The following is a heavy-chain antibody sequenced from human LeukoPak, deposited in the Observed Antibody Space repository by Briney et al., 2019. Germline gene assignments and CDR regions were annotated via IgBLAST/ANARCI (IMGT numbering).Heavy chain of an antibody. J-gene: IGHJ6*03. V-gene: IGHV4-59*01. D-gene: IGHD6-6*01. CDR3: ARESSSSAYMDV. CDR2: TYYSGST. Sequence: SETLSLTCTVSGGSTSSYYWSWVRQPPGKGLEWIGETYYSGSTDYNPSLKSRVTISVDTSKNQFSLKLSSVTAADTAVYYCARESSSSAYMDVWGKGTTVTVSS. CDR1: GGSTSSYY.